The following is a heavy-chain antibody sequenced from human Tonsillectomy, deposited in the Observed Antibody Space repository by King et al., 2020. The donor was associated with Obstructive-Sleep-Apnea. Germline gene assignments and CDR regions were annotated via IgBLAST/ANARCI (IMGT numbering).Heavy chain of an antibody. CDR1: SYSISSGYY. D-gene: IGHD4-17*01. CDR3: ARLGYGDFADLIDY. Sequence: QLQESGPGLVKPSETLSLTCTVSSYSISSGYYWGWIRQPPGKELEWIGSIYHSGNTYYSPSLKSRVTISVDTSKNQFSLNLSSVTAADTAVYFCARLGYGDFADLIDYWGQGTLVTVSS. V-gene: IGHV4-38-2*02. CDR2: IYHSGNT. J-gene: IGHJ4*02.